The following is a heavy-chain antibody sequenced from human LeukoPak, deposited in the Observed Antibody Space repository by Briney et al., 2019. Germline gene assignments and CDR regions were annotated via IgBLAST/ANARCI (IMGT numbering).Heavy chain of an antibody. CDR1: GFTFSSYG. CDR2: ISWNSGSI. CDR3: AKRACSGGSCYYFDY. V-gene: IGHV3-9*01. Sequence: GGSLRLSCATSGFTFSSYGMHWVRQAPGKGLEWVSGISWNSGSIGYAESVKGRFTISGDNARNSLFLQMNSLRPEDTALYYCAKRACSGGSCYYFDYWGQGTLVTVSS. J-gene: IGHJ4*02. D-gene: IGHD2-15*01.